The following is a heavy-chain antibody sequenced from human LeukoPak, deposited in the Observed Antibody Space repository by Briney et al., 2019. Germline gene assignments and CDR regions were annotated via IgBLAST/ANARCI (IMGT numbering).Heavy chain of an antibody. Sequence: GGSLRLSCAASRFTFSSYWMSWVRQAPGKGLEWVANIKQDGSEKYYVDSVKGRFTISRDNAKNSLYLQMNSLEAEDTAIYYCAKYILYHGAFDIWGQGTMVTVSS. CDR1: RFTFSSYW. CDR3: AKYILYHGAFDI. D-gene: IGHD2-15*01. V-gene: IGHV3-7*01. CDR2: IKQDGSEK. J-gene: IGHJ3*02.